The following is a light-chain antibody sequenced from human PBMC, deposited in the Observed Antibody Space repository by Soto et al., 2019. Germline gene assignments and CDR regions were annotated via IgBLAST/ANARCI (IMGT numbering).Light chain of an antibody. CDR1: SSDVGSYNL. J-gene: IGLJ2*01. CDR3: CSYAGSTTFVL. V-gene: IGLV2-23*03. CDR2: EGS. Sequence: QSALTQSASVSGSPGQSITISCTGTSSDVGSYNLVSWYQQHPGKAPKLIIYEGSKRPSGVSNRFSGSKSGNTASLTISGLQAEDEADYYCCSYAGSTTFVLFGGGTKVTVL.